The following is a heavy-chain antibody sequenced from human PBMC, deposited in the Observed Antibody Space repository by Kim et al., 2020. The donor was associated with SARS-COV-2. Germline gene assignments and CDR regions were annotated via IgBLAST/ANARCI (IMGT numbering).Heavy chain of an antibody. V-gene: IGHV3-23*01. CDR1: GFTFSSYA. D-gene: IGHD2-21*01. J-gene: IGHJ6*02. CDR2: ISGSGGST. CDR3: AKSIAVPRYYYYYYGMDV. Sequence: GGSLRLSCAASGFTFSSYAMSWVRQAPGKGLEWVSAISGSGGSTYYADSVKGRFTISRDNSKNTLYLQMNSLRAEDTAVYYCAKSIAVPRYYYYYYGMDVWGQGTTVTVSS.